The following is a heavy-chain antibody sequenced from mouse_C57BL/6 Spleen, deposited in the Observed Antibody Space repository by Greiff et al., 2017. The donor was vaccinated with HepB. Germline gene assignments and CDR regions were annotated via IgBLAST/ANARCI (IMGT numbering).Heavy chain of an antibody. Sequence: QVQLKQSGPGLVAPSQSLSITCTVSGFSLTSYGVHWVRQPPGKGLEWLVVIWSDGSTTYNSALKSRLSISKDNSKSQVFLKMNSLQTDDTAMYYCARSYDGYYAMDYWGQGTSVTVSS. CDR3: ARSYDGYYAMDY. D-gene: IGHD2-3*01. V-gene: IGHV2-6*03. CDR2: IWSDGST. CDR1: GFSLTSYG. J-gene: IGHJ4*01.